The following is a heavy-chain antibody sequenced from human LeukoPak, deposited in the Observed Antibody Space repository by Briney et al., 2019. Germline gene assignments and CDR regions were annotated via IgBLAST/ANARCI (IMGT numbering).Heavy chain of an antibody. Sequence: GGSLRLSCAASGFTFSIYAMSWVRQAPGKGLEWVSAISGSGGLTYYADSVKGRFTISRDNSKNTLYLQMNSLRAEDAAVYYCAKGIGFYDSSTYDYWGQGTLVTVSS. J-gene: IGHJ4*02. CDR2: ISGSGGLT. V-gene: IGHV3-23*01. CDR3: AKGIGFYDSSTYDY. CDR1: GFTFSIYA. D-gene: IGHD3-22*01.